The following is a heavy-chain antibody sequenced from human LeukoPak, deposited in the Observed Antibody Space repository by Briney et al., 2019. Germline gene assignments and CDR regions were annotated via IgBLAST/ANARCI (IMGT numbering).Heavy chain of an antibody. CDR2: INHSGST. D-gene: IGHD1-26*01. CDR3: AKGRRRYQKDSFDY. J-gene: IGHJ4*02. CDR1: GGSFSGYY. V-gene: IGHV4-34*01. Sequence: SETLSLTCAVYGGSFSGYYWSWIRQPPGKGLEWIGEINHSGSTNYNPSLNSRVTISVDTSKNQFSLKLSSVTAADTAVYYCAKGRRRYQKDSFDYWGQGTLVTVSS.